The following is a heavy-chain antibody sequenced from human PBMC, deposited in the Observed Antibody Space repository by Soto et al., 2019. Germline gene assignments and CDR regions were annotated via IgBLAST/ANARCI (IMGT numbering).Heavy chain of an antibody. V-gene: IGHV1-2*02. CDR1: GYTFSEFL. CDR2: INPNSGDT. J-gene: IGHJ5*02. Sequence: ASVKVSCKTSGYTFSEFLLHWVRQAPGQGLEWMGWINPNSGDTKYAPKFQGRVIMSSDTATRVAYMELARLKHDDTAVSYCARDGNDYTSRDGHWFGTWHQEPLVTISS. CDR3: ARDGNDYTSRDGHWFGT. D-gene: IGHD1-1*01.